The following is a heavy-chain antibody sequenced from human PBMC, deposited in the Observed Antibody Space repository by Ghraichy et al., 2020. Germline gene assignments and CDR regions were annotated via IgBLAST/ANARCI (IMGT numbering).Heavy chain of an antibody. CDR1: GFTVSSNY. Sequence: GGSLRLSCAASGFTVSSNYMSWVRQAPGKGLEWVSVIYSGGSTYYADSVKGRFTISRDNSKNTLYLQMNSLRAEDTAVYYCATPTNYGSGSYDAFDIWGQGTMVTVSS. V-gene: IGHV3-53*01. J-gene: IGHJ3*02. CDR2: IYSGGST. D-gene: IGHD3-10*01. CDR3: ATPTNYGSGSYDAFDI.